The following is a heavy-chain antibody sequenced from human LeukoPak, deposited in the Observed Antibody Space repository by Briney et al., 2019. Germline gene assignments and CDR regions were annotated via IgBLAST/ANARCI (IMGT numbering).Heavy chain of an antibody. J-gene: IGHJ4*02. CDR2: IKQDGSEK. CDR3: ARGETAGSGWYSSGYYFDY. Sequence: GGSLRLSCAASGFTFSSYWMSWVRQAPGKGLEWVANIKQDGSEKYYVDSVKGRFTISRDNAKNSLYLQMNSLRAEDTAVYYCARGETAGSGWYSSGYYFDYWGQGTLVTVSS. V-gene: IGHV3-7*01. CDR1: GFTFSSYW. D-gene: IGHD6-19*01.